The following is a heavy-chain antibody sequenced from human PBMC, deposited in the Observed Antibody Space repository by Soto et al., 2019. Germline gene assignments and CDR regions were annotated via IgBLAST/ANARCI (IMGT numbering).Heavy chain of an antibody. CDR1: GFTFSNCA. J-gene: IGHJ3*02. V-gene: IGHV3-23*01. Sequence: GGALRISCAVSGFTFSNCAMSWVRQAPGKGLEWVSVISGSGSSTYYADSVKGRFTISRDNSKSTLYLQMNSLRAEDTAVYYCARGKFAYGGFDIWGQGTMVTVSS. CDR2: ISGSGSST. D-gene: IGHD4-17*01. CDR3: ARGKFAYGGFDI.